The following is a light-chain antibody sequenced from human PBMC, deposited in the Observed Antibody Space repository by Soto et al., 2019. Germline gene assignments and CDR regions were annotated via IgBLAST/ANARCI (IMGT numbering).Light chain of an antibody. J-gene: IGKJ4*01. Sequence: DIQLTQSPSFLSASVGDRVTITCRASQDVNGNLAWYQQKPGEAPKLLIYAASTLQSGVPSRFSGTESGTEFTLTISSLQPEDFATYYCQQFNSYPATFGGGTKVDI. CDR2: AAS. CDR1: QDVNGN. CDR3: QQFNSYPAT. V-gene: IGKV1-9*01.